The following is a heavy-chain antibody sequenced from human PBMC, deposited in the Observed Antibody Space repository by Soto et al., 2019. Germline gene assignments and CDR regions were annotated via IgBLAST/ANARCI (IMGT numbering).Heavy chain of an antibody. V-gene: IGHV1-18*01. CDR3: GRVVVDRVEDLDG. D-gene: IGHD3-22*01. Sequence: ASVKVSYKPSGYTFHHHCRYWVRQAPAPGLEWMGWINAKNGYKKYAQKLQGRVTMTTDTISRTAYMEVSPLTYDDAGVYYCGRVVVDRVEDLDGWGQGTLVTVSS. CDR2: INAKNGYK. J-gene: IGHJ4*02. CDR1: GYTFHHHC.